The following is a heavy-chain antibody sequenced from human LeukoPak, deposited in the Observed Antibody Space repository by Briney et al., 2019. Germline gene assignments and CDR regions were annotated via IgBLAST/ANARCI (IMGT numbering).Heavy chain of an antibody. D-gene: IGHD5-12*01. CDR1: ALTFATYS. J-gene: IGHJ3*02. Sequence: PAQSLSLSCQVAALTFATYSISWGRPAQEKGMEWVSSIFHSGGATYYTDSVKGRFTISSDNSKNTLYLQMNGLRVEDTAVYYCAKYRPPGGFQFALDIWGQGTLVTVSA. CDR2: IFHSGGAT. CDR3: AKYRPPGGFQFALDI. V-gene: IGHV3-23*01.